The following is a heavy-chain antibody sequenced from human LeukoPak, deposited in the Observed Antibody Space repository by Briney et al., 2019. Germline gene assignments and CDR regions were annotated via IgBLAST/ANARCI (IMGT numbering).Heavy chain of an antibody. CDR1: GGSISSSSYY. CDR3: ASTQNPGYCSSTSCRFTSG. V-gene: IGHV4-39*01. Sequence: PSETLSLTCTVSGGSISSSSYYWGWIRQPPGKGLEWIGSIYYSGSTYYNPSLKSRVTISVDTSKNQFSLKLSSVTAADTAVYYCASTQNPGYCSSTSCRFTSGWGQGTLATVSS. D-gene: IGHD2-2*03. CDR2: IYYSGST. J-gene: IGHJ4*02.